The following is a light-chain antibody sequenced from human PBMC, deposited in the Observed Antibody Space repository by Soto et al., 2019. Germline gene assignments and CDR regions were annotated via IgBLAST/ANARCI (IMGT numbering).Light chain of an antibody. Sequence: EIVLTQSTGTLSLSPVEISTLSCRASQSVSSSYLAWYQQKPGQAPRLLISGVFVRATGIPGRFSGSGSGTEFTLTISSLQSEDFATYYCQQGDIWPWTFGQGTKVDIK. V-gene: IGKV3-20*01. CDR2: GVF. CDR1: QSVSSSY. CDR3: QQGDIWPWT. J-gene: IGKJ1*01.